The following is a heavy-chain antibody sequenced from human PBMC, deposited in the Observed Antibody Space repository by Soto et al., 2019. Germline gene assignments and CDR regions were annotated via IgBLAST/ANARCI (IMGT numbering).Heavy chain of an antibody. D-gene: IGHD2-2*01. V-gene: IGHV1-46*03. CDR1: GYTFTSYY. CDR3: ARESAGIVVVPAAMQTFDY. CDR2: INPSGGST. Sequence: QVQLVQSGAEVKKPGASVKVSCKASGYTFTSYYMHWVRQAPGQGLEWMGIINPSGGSTSYAQKVQGRVTMTRDTSTSTVYMELSSLRSEDTAVYYCARESAGIVVVPAAMQTFDYWGQGTLVTVSS. J-gene: IGHJ4*02.